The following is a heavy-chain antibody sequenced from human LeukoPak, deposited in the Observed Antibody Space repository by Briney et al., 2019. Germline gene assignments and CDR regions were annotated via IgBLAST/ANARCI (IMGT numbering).Heavy chain of an antibody. D-gene: IGHD5-18*01. CDR3: ARSYTAMDPGFY. CDR1: GGTFSSYA. J-gene: IGHJ4*02. V-gene: IGHV1-69*05. Sequence: VASVKVSCKASGGTFSSYAISWVRQAPGQGLEWMGGIIPIFGTANYAQKFQGRVTITTDESTSTAYMELSSLRSEDTAVYYCARSYTAMDPGFYWGQGTLVTVSS. CDR2: IIPIFGTA.